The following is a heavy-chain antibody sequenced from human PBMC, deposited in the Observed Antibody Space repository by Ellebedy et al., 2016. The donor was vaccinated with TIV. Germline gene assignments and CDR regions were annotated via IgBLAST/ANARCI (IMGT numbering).Heavy chain of an antibody. D-gene: IGHD3-10*01. CDR1: GGSISSYY. V-gene: IGHV4-59*13. Sequence: SETLSLTXTVSGGSISSYYWSWIRQPPGKGLEWIGYIYYSGSTNYNPSLKSRVTISVDTSKNQFSLKLSSVTAADTAVYYCARGGSDDYFDYWGQGTLVTVSS. J-gene: IGHJ4*02. CDR2: IYYSGST. CDR3: ARGGSDDYFDY.